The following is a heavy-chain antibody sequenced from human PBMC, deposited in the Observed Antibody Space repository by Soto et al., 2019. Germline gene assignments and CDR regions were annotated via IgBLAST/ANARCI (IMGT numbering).Heavy chain of an antibody. J-gene: IGHJ4*02. CDR3: ARVWRSAGSFDY. V-gene: IGHV4-31*03. CDR2: IYYSGST. D-gene: IGHD3-10*01. CDR1: GGSISSGGYY. Sequence: SETLSLTCTVSGGSISSGGYYWSWIRQHPEKGLEWIGYIYYSGSTYYNPSLKSRVTISVDTSKNQFSLRLSSVTAADTAVYYCARVWRSAGSFDYWGQGTLVTVS.